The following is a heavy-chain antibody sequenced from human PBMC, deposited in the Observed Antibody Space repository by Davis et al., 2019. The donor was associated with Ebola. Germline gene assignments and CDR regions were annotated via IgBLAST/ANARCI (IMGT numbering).Heavy chain of an antibody. D-gene: IGHD2-2*01. J-gene: IGHJ4*02. Sequence: ASVKVSCKASGYTFTGQYIHWVRQAPGQGLEWMGWINPNTDDRGYVQKFQDRVTMTRDTSINTVYMQLSEVTSDDTAVYFCARESGYCSSTSCSKQSFDYWGQGTLVTVSS. CDR2: INPNTDDR. V-gene: IGHV1-2*02. CDR1: GYTFTGQY. CDR3: ARESGYCSSTSCSKQSFDY.